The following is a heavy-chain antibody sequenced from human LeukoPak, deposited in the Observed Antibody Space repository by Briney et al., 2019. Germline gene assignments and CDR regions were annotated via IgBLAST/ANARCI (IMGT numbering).Heavy chain of an antibody. D-gene: IGHD3-10*01. J-gene: IGHJ5*02. CDR2: IYYSGST. Sequence: PSETLSLTCTVSGGSISSYCWSWIRQPPGKGLEWIGYIYYSGSTNYNPSLKSRVTMSVDTSKNQFSLRLSSVTAADTAVYYCARGPPGGQFDPWGQGTLVTVSS. CDR1: GGSISSYC. CDR3: ARGPPGGQFDP. V-gene: IGHV4-59*01.